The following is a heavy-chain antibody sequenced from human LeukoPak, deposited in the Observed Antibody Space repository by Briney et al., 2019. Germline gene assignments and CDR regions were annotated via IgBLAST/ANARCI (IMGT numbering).Heavy chain of an antibody. CDR2: IKQDGSDI. Sequence: GGSLRLSCAASGFTFSSYWMTWVRQAPGKGLEWVANIKQDGSDIYYLDSVRGRFTISRDNAKNSLYLQMNSLRAEDTAVYYCAREILDSWNVGGLLYWGQGTLVTVSS. CDR3: AREILDSWNVGGLLY. V-gene: IGHV3-7*01. CDR1: GFTFSSYW. J-gene: IGHJ4*02. D-gene: IGHD1-20*01.